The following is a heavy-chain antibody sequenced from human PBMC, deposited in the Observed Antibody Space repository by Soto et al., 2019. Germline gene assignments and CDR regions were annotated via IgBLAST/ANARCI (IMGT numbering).Heavy chain of an antibody. Sequence: GGSLRLSCAASGFTFSSYGMHWVRQAPGKGLEWVAVIWYDGSNKYYADSVKGRFTISRDNSKNTLYLQMNSLRAEDTAVYYCARGMYDYISYFDYWGQGTLVTVSS. J-gene: IGHJ4*02. CDR2: IWYDGSNK. CDR1: GFTFSSYG. V-gene: IGHV3-33*01. D-gene: IGHD3-16*01. CDR3: ARGMYDYISYFDY.